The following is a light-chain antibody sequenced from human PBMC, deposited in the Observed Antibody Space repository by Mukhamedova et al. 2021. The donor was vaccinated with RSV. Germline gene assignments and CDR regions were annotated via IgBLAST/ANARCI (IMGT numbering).Light chain of an antibody. CDR2: AAS. Sequence: RASQEIRDNLVWYQQKSGKAPKLLIYAASSLQSGVQSRFSGHGSGTDFTLTINSLQPEDFATYYCLQDYTYPLAFGGGTKVQIK. J-gene: IGKJ4*01. CDR3: LQDYTYPLA. CDR1: QEIRDN. V-gene: IGKV1-6*01.